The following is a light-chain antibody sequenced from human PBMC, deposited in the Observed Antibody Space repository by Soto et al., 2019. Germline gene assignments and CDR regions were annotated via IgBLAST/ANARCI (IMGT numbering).Light chain of an antibody. CDR1: SNDVGGYNY. V-gene: IGLV2-11*01. Sequence: QSELTKPPSVNGSPGQSLTISCTGTSNDVGGYNYVAWYQQHPGKAPKIIMYGVTKRPSGVPDRFSGSKSGTSASPAISGLQSEDEDDYYCAAWVDSLDGQVLFCGGIKVTVL. CDR3: AAWVDSLDGQVL. J-gene: IGLJ2*01. CDR2: GVT.